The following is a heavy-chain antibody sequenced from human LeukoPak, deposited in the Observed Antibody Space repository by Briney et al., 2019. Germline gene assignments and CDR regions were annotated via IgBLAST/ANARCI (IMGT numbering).Heavy chain of an antibody. J-gene: IGHJ3*02. CDR2: ISGGGGST. CDR3: AKVSNGNYAGDAFDI. Sequence: PGGSLRLSCAASGFTVSSNYMSWVRQAPGKGLEWVSAISGGGGSTYYADSVKGRFTISRDNSKNTLYLQMSSLRADDTAVYYCAKVSNGNYAGDAFDIWGQGTMVTVSS. V-gene: IGHV3-23*01. D-gene: IGHD1-7*01. CDR1: GFTVSSNY.